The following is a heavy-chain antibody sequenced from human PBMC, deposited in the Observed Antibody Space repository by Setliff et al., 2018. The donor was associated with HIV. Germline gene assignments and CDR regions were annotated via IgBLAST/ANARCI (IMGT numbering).Heavy chain of an antibody. CDR2: ILPVFGTT. CDR1: GGTFSSYA. J-gene: IGHJ4*02. D-gene: IGHD3-22*01. Sequence: SVKVSCKASGGTFSSYAISWVRQAPGQGLDWMGGILPVFGTTNYAQKFQGRVTITADESTSTAYMELSSLRSEDTAVYYCARGGVYYYDSSGWSMDYWGQGTLVTVSS. CDR3: ARGGVYYYDSSGWSMDY. V-gene: IGHV1-69*13.